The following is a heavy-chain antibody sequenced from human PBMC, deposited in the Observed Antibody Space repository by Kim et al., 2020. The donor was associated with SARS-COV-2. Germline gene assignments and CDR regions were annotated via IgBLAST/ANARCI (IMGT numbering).Heavy chain of an antibody. V-gene: IGHV1-2*02. D-gene: IGHD3-22*01. CDR3: ARDYYDSSGYPWVDYYYYGMDV. J-gene: IGHJ6*02. Sequence: ASVKVSCKASGYTFTGYYMHWVRQAPGQGLEWMGWINPNSGGTNYAQKFQGRVTMTRDTSISTAYMELSRLRSDDTAVYYCARDYYDSSGYPWVDYYYYGMDVWGHGTPVTVSS. CDR1: GYTFTGYY. CDR2: INPNSGGT.